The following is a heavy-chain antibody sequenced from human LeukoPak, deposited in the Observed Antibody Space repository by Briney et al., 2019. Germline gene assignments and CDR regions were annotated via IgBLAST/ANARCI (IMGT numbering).Heavy chain of an antibody. V-gene: IGHV3-48*02. CDR3: ASSGSYRFDY. Sequence: GGSLRLSCAASGFTFSSYAMHWVRQAPGKGLEWVSHITASGTAMFYADSVKGRFTISRDNAKNSLYLQMNSLRDEDTAVYYCASSGSYRFDYWGQGTLVTVSS. CDR1: GFTFSSYA. D-gene: IGHD1-26*01. J-gene: IGHJ4*02. CDR2: ITASGTAM.